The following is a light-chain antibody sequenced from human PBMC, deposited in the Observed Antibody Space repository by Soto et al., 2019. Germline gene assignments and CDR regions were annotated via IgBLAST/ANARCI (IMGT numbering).Light chain of an antibody. V-gene: IGLV1-51*01. CDR1: SSNIGGNS. CDR3: GSWDSSLSADV. CDR2: DDN. Sequence: QSVLTQPPSVSAAPGQNVTISCSGSSSNIGGNSVSWYQQLPGTAPKLLIYDDNKRPSGIPDRFSGSKSGTSATLGINGLRSGDEADYYCGSWDSSLSADVFGNGNKLTV. J-gene: IGLJ1*01.